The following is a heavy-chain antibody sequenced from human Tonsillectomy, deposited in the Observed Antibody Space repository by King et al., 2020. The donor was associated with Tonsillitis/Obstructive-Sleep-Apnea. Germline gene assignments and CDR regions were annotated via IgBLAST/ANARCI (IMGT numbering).Heavy chain of an antibody. CDR2: INHSGNT. CDR1: GGSFSGYY. D-gene: IGHD2-15*01. V-gene: IGHV4-34*01. CDR3: AGYYCSGGSCYPNFDS. J-gene: IGHJ4*02. Sequence: VQLQQWGAGLLKPSETLSLTCAVYGGSFSGYYGNWIRQPPGKGLEWIGEINHSGNTNYNPSLKSRVTISVDTSKNQFSLKLSSVTAADTAVYYCAGYYCSGGSCYPNFDSWGQGTLVTVSS.